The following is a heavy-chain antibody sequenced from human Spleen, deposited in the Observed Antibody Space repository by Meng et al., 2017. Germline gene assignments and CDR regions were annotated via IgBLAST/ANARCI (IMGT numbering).Heavy chain of an antibody. J-gene: IGHJ4*02. D-gene: IGHD1-26*01. V-gene: IGHV4-59*12. CDR1: GGSISSYY. Sequence: SETLSLTCTVSGGSISSYYWSWIRQPPGKGLEWIGYIYYSGSTNYNPSLKSRVTISVDTSKNQFSVKLSSVTAADTAVYYGARSLVGAPDYWGQGTLVTVSS. CDR2: IYYSGST. CDR3: ARSLVGAPDY.